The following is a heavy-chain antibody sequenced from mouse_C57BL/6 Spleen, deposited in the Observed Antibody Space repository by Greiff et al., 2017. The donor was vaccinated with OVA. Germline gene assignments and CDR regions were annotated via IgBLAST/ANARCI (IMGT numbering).Heavy chain of an antibody. CDR1: GYTFTSYW. J-gene: IGHJ3*01. Sequence: VQLQQPGAELVKPGASVKLSCKASGYTFTSYWMQWVKPRPGQGLEWIGEIDPSDSYTNYNQKFKGKATLTVDTSSSTAYMQLSSLTSEDSAVYYCARRSTVVATGAYWGQGTLVTVSA. CDR3: ARRSTVVATGAY. CDR2: IDPSDSYT. V-gene: IGHV1-50*01. D-gene: IGHD1-1*01.